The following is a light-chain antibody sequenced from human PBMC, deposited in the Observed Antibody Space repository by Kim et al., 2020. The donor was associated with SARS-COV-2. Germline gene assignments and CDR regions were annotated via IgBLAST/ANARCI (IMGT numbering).Light chain of an antibody. CDR2: DVT. CDR3: SSYASGDTWV. V-gene: IGLV2-14*03. J-gene: IGLJ3*02. Sequence: GQSITIACPGTSSDVGAYDYVSWYQQHQGKTPKLMIDDVTKRPSGVSNRFSASKSGDTASLAISGLQSEDEADYYCSSYASGDTWVFGGGTKVTVL. CDR1: SSDVGAYDY.